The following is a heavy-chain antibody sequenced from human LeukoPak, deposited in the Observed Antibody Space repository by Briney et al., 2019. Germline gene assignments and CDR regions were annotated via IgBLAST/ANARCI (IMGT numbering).Heavy chain of an antibody. CDR3: AGYDFWSGYSFDY. CDR2: IYYSGST. V-gene: IGHV4-31*03. CDR1: GGSISSGGYY. Sequence: TLSLTCTVSGGSISSGGYYWSWIRQHPGKGLEWIGYIYYSGSTYYNPSLKSRVTISVDTSKNQFSLKLSSVTAADTAVYYCAGYDFWSGYSFDYWGQGTLVTVSS. J-gene: IGHJ4*02. D-gene: IGHD3-3*01.